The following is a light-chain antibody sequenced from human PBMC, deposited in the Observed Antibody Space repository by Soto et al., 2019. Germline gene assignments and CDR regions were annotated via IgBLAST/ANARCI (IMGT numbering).Light chain of an antibody. V-gene: IGKV3-15*01. CDR1: QSVSSN. Sequence: EIVMTQSPATLSVSPGERATLSCRASQSVSSNLAWYQQNPGQAPRLLIYGASTRATGIPARFSGSASGTEFTLTICSLQSEDFAVYYCQQYNNWPPITFGQGTKLQIK. CDR2: GAS. J-gene: IGKJ2*01. CDR3: QQYNNWPPIT.